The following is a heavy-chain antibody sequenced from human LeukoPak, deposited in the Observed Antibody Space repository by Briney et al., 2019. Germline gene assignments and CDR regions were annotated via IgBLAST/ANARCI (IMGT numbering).Heavy chain of an antibody. J-gene: IGHJ6*02. D-gene: IGHD5-18*01. CDR3: AKHRGYSYGSLGMDV. Sequence: GRSLRLSCAASGFTFSSYGMHSVRQAPGKGLEWVAVISYDGSNKYYADSVKGRFTISRDNSKNTLYLQMNSLRAEDTAVYYCAKHRGYSYGSLGMDVWGQGTTVTVSS. CDR1: GFTFSSYG. CDR2: ISYDGSNK. V-gene: IGHV3-30*18.